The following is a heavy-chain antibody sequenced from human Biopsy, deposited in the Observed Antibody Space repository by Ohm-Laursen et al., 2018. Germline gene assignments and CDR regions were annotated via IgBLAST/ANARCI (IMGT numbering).Heavy chain of an antibody. Sequence: SETLSLTCTVSGDSVSSGSFYWTWIRQPPGQGLEYIGYIYDRGSTANYNPSLESRVTMSVDMPKNQFSLKLSSVTAADTATYYCARGMRSSGWPYFDSWRQGTLVTVSS. CDR3: ARGMRSSGWPYFDS. CDR1: GDSVSSGSFY. D-gene: IGHD6-19*01. CDR2: IYDRGSTA. V-gene: IGHV4-61*01. J-gene: IGHJ4*02.